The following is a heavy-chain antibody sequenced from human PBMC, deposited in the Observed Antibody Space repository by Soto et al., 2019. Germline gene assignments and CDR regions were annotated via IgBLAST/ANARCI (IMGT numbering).Heavy chain of an antibody. CDR2: MRYSGST. CDR3: ASQAGLRNSRYFDL. CDR1: GGSISSHY. Sequence: QVQLQESGPGLVKPSETLSLTCTVSGGSISSHYWSWIRQSPGKGLEWIAYMRYSGSTNYNPSLESRVTISIDTSKNQLSLNLSSMTAADTAVYYCASQAGLRNSRYFDLWGRGTLVTVSS. V-gene: IGHV4-59*11. D-gene: IGHD1-7*01. J-gene: IGHJ2*01.